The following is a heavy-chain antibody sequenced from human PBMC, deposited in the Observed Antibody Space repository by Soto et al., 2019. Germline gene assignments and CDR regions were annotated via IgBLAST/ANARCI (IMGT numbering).Heavy chain of an antibody. Sequence: ASVKVSCKASGYTFTGDYMHGVRRAPGQGLEWMGWINPNSGGTNYAQKFQGRVTMTRDTSISTTYMELSSLRSDATAVYYCASVGRYCSGGSCPQYCWRQGTLVTVSS. CDR2: INPNSGGT. CDR1: GYTFTGDY. D-gene: IGHD2-15*01. J-gene: IGHJ4*02. CDR3: ASVGRYCSGGSCPQYC. V-gene: IGHV1-2*02.